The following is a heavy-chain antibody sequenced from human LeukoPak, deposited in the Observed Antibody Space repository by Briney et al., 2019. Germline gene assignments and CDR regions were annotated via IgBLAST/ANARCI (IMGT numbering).Heavy chain of an antibody. V-gene: IGHV3-48*03. CDR3: ARDLRQQLVPTFDY. J-gene: IGHJ4*02. D-gene: IGHD6-13*01. CDR2: IRSSGSTT. CDR1: GFSFSSYE. Sequence: GGSLRLSCAASGFSFSSYEMNWVRQAPGKGLEWVSYIRSSGSTTYYADSVKGRFTISRDNAKNSLYLQMNSLRAEDTAVYYCARDLRQQLVPTFDYWGQGTLVTVSS.